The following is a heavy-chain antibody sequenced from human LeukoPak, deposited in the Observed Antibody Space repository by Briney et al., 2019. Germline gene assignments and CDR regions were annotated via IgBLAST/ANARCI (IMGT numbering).Heavy chain of an antibody. J-gene: IGHJ4*02. V-gene: IGHV3-21*01. Sequence: GRSLRLSCAASGFTFSTYSMNWVRQAPGKGLEWVSSISGSSSFKFYADSVKGRFTISRDNAKNSLFLQMNSLRTEDTAVYYCARDFMVTENFFDYWGQGTLVTVSS. D-gene: IGHD5-18*01. CDR2: ISGSSSFK. CDR3: ARDFMVTENFFDY. CDR1: GFTFSTYS.